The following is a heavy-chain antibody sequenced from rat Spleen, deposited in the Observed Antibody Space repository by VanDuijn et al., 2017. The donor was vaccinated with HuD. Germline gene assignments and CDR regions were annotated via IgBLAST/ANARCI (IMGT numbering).Heavy chain of an antibody. CDR2: ISTGGGST. D-gene: IGHD3-4*01. Sequence: EVQLVESGGGLVQPGRSLKLSCAASGFTFSNYYMAWVRQAPTKGLEWVAYISTGGGSTYYRDSVKGRFTISRDNAKSTLYLQMDSLRSEDKATYYCTTGQPDWFAYWGQGTLVTVSS. CDR3: TTGQPDWFAY. J-gene: IGHJ3*01. V-gene: IGHV5-27*01. CDR1: GFTFSNYY.